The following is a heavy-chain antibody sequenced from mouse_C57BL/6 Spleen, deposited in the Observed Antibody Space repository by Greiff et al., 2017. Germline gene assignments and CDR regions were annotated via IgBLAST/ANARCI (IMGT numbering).Heavy chain of an antibody. D-gene: IGHD1-1*01. V-gene: IGHV5-17*01. CDR3: STPTYYCGSALAY. Sequence: EVNLVESGGGLVKPGGSLKLSCAASGFTFSDYGMHWVRQAPEKGLEWVAYISSGSSTIYYADTVKGRFTISRDNAKNTLFLQMTSLRSEDTAMYYCSTPTYYCGSALAYWGQGTLVTVSA. J-gene: IGHJ3*01. CDR1: GFTFSDYG. CDR2: ISSGSSTI.